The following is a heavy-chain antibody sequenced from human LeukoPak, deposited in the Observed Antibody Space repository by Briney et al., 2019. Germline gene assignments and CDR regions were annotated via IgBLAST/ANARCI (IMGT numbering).Heavy chain of an antibody. CDR2: IIPIFGTA. CDR3: ARGEDYYGSGSYYNSFDH. CDR1: GGTFSSYA. V-gene: IGHV1-69*01. J-gene: IGHJ4*02. D-gene: IGHD3-10*01. Sequence: SVKVSCKASGGTFSSYAISWVRQAPGQGLEWMGGIIPIFGTANYAQKFQGRVTITADESTSTAYMELSSLRSEDTAVYYCARGEDYYGSGSYYNSFDHWGQGTLVTVSS.